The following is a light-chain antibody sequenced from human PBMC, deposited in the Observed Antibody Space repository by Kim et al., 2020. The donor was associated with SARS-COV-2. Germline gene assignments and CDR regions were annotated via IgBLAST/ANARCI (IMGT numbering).Light chain of an antibody. V-gene: IGLV1-44*01. J-gene: IGLJ1*01. CDR2: SNT. CDR1: SSNIGSNI. CDR3: AAGDDSLNGHV. Sequence: ELTQPPSTSGAPGQRVTISCSGSSSNIGSNIVHWYQQLPGMAPQLLYYSNTQRASGVPDRFSGSKSGTFASLASTGLQSEEEADYYCAAGDDSLNGHVFGTGTKVTVL.